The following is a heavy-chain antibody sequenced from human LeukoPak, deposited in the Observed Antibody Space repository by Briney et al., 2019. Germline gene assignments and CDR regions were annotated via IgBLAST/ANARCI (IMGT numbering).Heavy chain of an antibody. CDR1: VASITTYS. V-gene: IGHV4-59*01. CDR2: IYYSGSP. CDR3: ARDWLETRYTYGPAGERYYYYHMDV. Sequence: SETLSLTCTVTVASITTYSSAWIRQPPGKGLEWIGYIYYSGSPTYNPSLNSRVTISIDTSEDQVSLELSSVTAVDTAVYYCARDWLETRYTYGPAGERYYYYHMDVWGKGTTVTVSS. J-gene: IGHJ6*03. D-gene: IGHD5-18*01.